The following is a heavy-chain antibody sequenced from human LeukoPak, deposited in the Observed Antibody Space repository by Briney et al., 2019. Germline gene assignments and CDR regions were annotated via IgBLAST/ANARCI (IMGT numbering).Heavy chain of an antibody. CDR2: IWYDGSNK. V-gene: IGHV3-33*01. CDR1: GFTFSSYG. J-gene: IGHJ3*02. Sequence: PGRSLRLSCAASGFTFSSYGMHWVRQAPGKGLEWVAVIWYDGSNKYYADSVKGRFTISRDNSKNTLYLQMNSLRAEDTAVYYGAREGPPPHCSSTSCYVGAFDIWGQGTMVTVSS. CDR3: AREGPPPHCSSTSCYVGAFDI. D-gene: IGHD2-2*01.